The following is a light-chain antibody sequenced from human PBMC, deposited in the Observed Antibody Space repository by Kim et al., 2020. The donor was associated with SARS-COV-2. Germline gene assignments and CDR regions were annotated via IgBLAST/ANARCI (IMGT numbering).Light chain of an antibody. CDR3: SSFRSGNTLL. CDR1: RSDIAAYNF. V-gene: IGLV2-14*04. Sequence: GQSITISCTGTRSDIAAYNFVSWYQQHPGEAPKVIIYDVDNRPSGVSSRFSGSKSGTTASITISEVQAEDEADYYCSSFRSGNTLLFGGGTQLTVL. J-gene: IGLJ3*02. CDR2: DVD.